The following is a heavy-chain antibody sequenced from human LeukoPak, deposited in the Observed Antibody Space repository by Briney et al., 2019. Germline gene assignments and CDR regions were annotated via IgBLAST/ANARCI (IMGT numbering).Heavy chain of an antibody. D-gene: IGHD5-24*01. V-gene: IGHV3-23*01. CDR2: ISGSGGST. J-gene: IGHJ4*02. Sequence: PGGSLRLSCAASGFTFSSYAMSWVRQAPGKGLEWVSAISGSGGSTYYADSVKGRFTISRDNPKNTLYLQMNSLRAEDTAVYYCATEGEMATINYFDYWGQGTLVTVSS. CDR1: GFTFSSYA. CDR3: ATEGEMATINYFDY.